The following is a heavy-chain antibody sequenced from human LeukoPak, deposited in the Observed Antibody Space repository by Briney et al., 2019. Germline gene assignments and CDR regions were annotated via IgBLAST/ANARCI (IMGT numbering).Heavy chain of an antibody. CDR2: MNPNSGNT. CDR1: GYTLTSYD. Sequence: ASVKVSCKASGYTLTSYDINWVRQATGQGLGWMGWMNPNSGNTGYAQKFQGRVTITRNTSISTAYMELSSLRSEDTAVYYCARGGSGSYYFDYWGQGTLVTVSS. J-gene: IGHJ4*02. V-gene: IGHV1-8*03. D-gene: IGHD1-26*01. CDR3: ARGGSGSYYFDY.